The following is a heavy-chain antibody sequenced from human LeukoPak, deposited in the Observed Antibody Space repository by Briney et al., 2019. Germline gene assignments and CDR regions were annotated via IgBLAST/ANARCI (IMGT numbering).Heavy chain of an antibody. J-gene: IGHJ4*02. D-gene: IGHD2-2*01. CDR1: GFSFSNYG. CDR2: ISSSGSTI. V-gene: IGHV3-48*04. CDR3: ATLPQEDIVVVPAANMVDY. Sequence: GGSLRLSCAASGFSFSNYGMNWVRQAPGKGLEWISYISSSGSTIYYADSVKGRFTISRDNAKNSLYLQMNSLRAEDTAVYYCATLPQEDIVVVPAANMVDYWGQGTLVTVSS.